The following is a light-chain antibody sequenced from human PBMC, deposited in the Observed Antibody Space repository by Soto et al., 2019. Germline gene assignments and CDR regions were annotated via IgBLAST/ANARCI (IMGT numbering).Light chain of an antibody. CDR3: QQLFMYPPT. CDR2: DAS. CDR1: QSFTKYS. J-gene: IGKJ3*01. V-gene: IGKV3D-20*02. Sequence: EIVLTQSPDTLSLSPGERATLACRASQSFTKYSVSWYQHKPGQAPRLLIFDASTRASGVPDRFTGSGSGADFSLTISSLEPEDFGVYYCQQLFMYPPTFGPGTKVDIK.